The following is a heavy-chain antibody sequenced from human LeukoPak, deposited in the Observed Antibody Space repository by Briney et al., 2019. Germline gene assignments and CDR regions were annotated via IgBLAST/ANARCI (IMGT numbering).Heavy chain of an antibody. J-gene: IGHJ4*02. V-gene: IGHV3-11*01. D-gene: IGHD5-18*01. CDR3: ARGGYGWTFNY. CDR2: ISSRGDTI. CDR1: GFSFSDNF. Sequence: PGGSLRLSCTAFGFSFSDNFMGWMRQAPGKGLEWVSYISSRGDTIHYSDAVKGRFSISRDNSKRSLYLQMNRLRIDDTAVYYCARGGYGWTFNYWGQGTLVSVSS.